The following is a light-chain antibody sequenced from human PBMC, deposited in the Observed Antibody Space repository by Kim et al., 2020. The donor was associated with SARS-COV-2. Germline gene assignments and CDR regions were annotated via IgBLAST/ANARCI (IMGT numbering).Light chain of an antibody. CDR2: GVS. V-gene: IGKV3-20*01. CDR3: QHYHTSPNT. J-gene: IGKJ2*01. CDR1: QSVGNSY. Sequence: EIVLTQSPGTLSLSPGERATLSCRASQSVGNSYLGWYQQKPGQAPRLLMYGVSSRATGVPDRFSGSGSGTDFTLTISRLEPEDFAVYYCQHYHTSPNTFGQGTKLEI.